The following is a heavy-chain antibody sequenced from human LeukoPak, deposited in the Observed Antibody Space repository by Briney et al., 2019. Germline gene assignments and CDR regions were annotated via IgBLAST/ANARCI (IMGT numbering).Heavy chain of an antibody. D-gene: IGHD3-22*01. Sequence: GGSLRLSCAASGFTFSNAWMNWVRQAPGKGLEWVGRIKRKTDGGTTDYAAPVKGRFTISRDDSKNTLYLQMNSLKTEDTAVYYCTTYYYDGSGQIYFGYWGQGTLVTVSS. CDR2: IKRKTDGGTT. CDR1: GFTFSNAW. V-gene: IGHV3-15*07. CDR3: TTYYYDGSGQIYFGY. J-gene: IGHJ4*02.